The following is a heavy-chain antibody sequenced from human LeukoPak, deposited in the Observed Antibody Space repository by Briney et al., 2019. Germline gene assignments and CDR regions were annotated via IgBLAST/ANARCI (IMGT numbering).Heavy chain of an antibody. Sequence: ASVKVSCKASGYTFTNFGISWIRQAPGQGLEWMGWISAYNGNTNYAQKLQGRVTMTTDTSTSTAYMELRSLRSDDTAVYYCARFYCSSTSCYPPPRNWGQGTLVTVSS. V-gene: IGHV1-18*01. CDR3: ARFYCSSTSCYPPPRN. CDR2: ISAYNGNT. J-gene: IGHJ4*02. D-gene: IGHD2-2*01. CDR1: GYTFTNFG.